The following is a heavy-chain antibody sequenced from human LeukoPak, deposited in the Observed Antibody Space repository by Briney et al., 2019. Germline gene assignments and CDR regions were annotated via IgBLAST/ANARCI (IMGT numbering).Heavy chain of an antibody. D-gene: IGHD3-22*01. J-gene: IGHJ4*02. CDR2: INPNSGDT. CDR1: RYTFTGYF. V-gene: IGHV1-2*02. Sequence: ASVKVSRKDSRYTFTGYFMHWVRQAPGQGLEWMGWINPNSGDTNYAQKFQGRVTMTRDTSISTAYMELSRLRSDDTAVYYCARVRDSSGYYSYYFDYWGQGTLVTVSS. CDR3: ARVRDSSGYYSYYFDY.